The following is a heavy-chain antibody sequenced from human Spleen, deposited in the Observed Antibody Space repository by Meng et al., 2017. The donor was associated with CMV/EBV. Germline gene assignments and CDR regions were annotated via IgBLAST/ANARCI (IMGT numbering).Heavy chain of an antibody. D-gene: IGHD2-2*01. Sequence: SQTLSLTCVVYGGSFSDYFWDWLRQPPGKGVEWIGEINHSGSTTYNPSLKSRVSISIDTSKNQFSLNLNFVTAADTAVYYCARNSLYCSSTSCYDKYYYGMDVWGQGTTVTVSS. J-gene: IGHJ6*02. CDR3: ARNSLYCSSTSCYDKYYYGMDV. CDR1: GGSFSDYF. CDR2: INHSGST. V-gene: IGHV4-34*01.